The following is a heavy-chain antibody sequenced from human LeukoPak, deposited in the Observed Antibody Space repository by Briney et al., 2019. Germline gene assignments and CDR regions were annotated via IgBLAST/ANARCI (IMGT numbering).Heavy chain of an antibody. V-gene: IGHV1-2*02. D-gene: IGHD3-3*01. CDR2: INPNSGGT. J-gene: IGHJ5*02. CDR1: GYTFTGYY. Sequence: ASVKVSCKASGYTFTGYYMHWVRQAPGQGLEWMGWINPNSGGTNYAQKFQGRVTMTRDTSISTAYMELSRLRSDDTAVYYCARDRERITIFGVVIINNWFDPWGQGTLVTVSS. CDR3: ARDRERITIFGVVIINNWFDP.